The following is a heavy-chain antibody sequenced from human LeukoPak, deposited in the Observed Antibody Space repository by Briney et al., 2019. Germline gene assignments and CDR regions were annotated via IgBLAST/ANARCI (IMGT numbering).Heavy chain of an antibody. J-gene: IGHJ4*02. Sequence: PGGSLRLSCAASGFTFSGSAIHWVRQASGEGLEWVGRIRSKANNYATAYAASVKGRFTISRDDSKDTAYLQMNSLKTEDTAVYYCTRRGGAAGDFDYWGQGTLVTVSS. D-gene: IGHD6-25*01. V-gene: IGHV3-73*01. CDR2: IRSKANNYAT. CDR1: GFTFSGSA. CDR3: TRRGGAAGDFDY.